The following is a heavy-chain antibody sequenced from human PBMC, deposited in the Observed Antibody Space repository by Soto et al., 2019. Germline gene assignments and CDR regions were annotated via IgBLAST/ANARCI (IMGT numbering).Heavy chain of an antibody. Sequence: QVQLQESGPGLVKPSETLSLTCSVSGASISSYYWSWIRQPPGKGLEWIGYIYYRGSTNYNPSLKSRVTIAVDTSKNQVSLKLTSVTAADTAVYYSATAVPKDYGPNYYPMDVWGRGTTVTVSS. V-gene: IGHV4-59*01. D-gene: IGHD4-17*01. CDR1: GASISSYY. CDR3: ATAVPKDYGPNYYPMDV. CDR2: IYYRGST. J-gene: IGHJ6*03.